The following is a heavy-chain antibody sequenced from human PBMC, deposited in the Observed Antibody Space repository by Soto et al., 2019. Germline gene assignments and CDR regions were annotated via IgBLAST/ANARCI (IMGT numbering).Heavy chain of an antibody. CDR2: IIPIFGTA. D-gene: IGHD2-15*01. Sequence: QVQLVQSGAEVKKPGSSVKVSCKASGGTFSSYAISWVRQAPGQGLEWMGGIIPIFGTANYAQKFHGRVTITADESTSTAYMELSSLRSEDTAVYYCARDMSCSGGSCPLNWFDPWGQGTLVTVSS. V-gene: IGHV1-69*01. J-gene: IGHJ5*02. CDR3: ARDMSCSGGSCPLNWFDP. CDR1: GGTFSSYA.